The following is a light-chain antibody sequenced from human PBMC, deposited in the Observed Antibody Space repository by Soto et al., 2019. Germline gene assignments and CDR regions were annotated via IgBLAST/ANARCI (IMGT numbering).Light chain of an antibody. CDR2: SNN. J-gene: IGLJ1*01. CDR3: AAWDDSLNGQV. V-gene: IGLV1-44*01. CDR1: SSNIGSNT. Sequence: QSALTQLASAAGTPGGRVTITCSGSSSNIGSNTVNWYQQLPGTAPKLLIYSNNQRPSGVPDRFSGSKSGTSASLAISGLQSEDEADYYCAAWDDSLNGQVFGTGTKVTVL.